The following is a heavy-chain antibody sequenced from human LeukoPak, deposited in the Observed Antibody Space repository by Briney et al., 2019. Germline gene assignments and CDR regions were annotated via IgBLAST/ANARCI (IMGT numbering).Heavy chain of an antibody. Sequence: GGSLRLSCAASGFTVSSNYMSWVRQAPGKGLEWVAAIWHDGSRKIYADSVKGRFSISRDDSRNTLYLQMNSLRAEDTAFYFCARDLSYGSGEFWGQGTLVTVSS. CDR3: ARDLSYGSGEF. V-gene: IGHV3-33*08. D-gene: IGHD3-10*01. CDR1: GFTVSSNY. J-gene: IGHJ4*02. CDR2: IWHDGSRK.